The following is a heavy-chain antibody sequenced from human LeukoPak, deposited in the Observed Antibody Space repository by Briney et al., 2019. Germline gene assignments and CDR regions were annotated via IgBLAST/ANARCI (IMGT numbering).Heavy chain of an antibody. CDR2: IYHSGST. CDR1: GGSISSGGYS. D-gene: IGHD6-19*01. CDR3: ARRITGYSSGWYWDYFDY. J-gene: IGHJ4*02. V-gene: IGHV4-30-2*01. Sequence: SETLSLTCAVSGGSISSGGYSWSWIRQPPGNGLEWIGYIYHSGSTYYNPSLKSRVTISVDRSKNQFSLKLSSVTAADTAVYYCARRITGYSSGWYWDYFDYWGQGTLVTVSS.